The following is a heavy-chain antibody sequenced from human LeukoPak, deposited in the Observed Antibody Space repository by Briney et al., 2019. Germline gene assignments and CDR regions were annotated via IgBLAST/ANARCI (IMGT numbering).Heavy chain of an antibody. V-gene: IGHV3-7*01. CDR3: AGDRQDWFDP. Sequence: GGSLRLSCAASGFTFSSYWMNWARQAPGKGLEWVASINHNGNVNYYVDSVKGRFTISRDNAKNSLYLQMNSLRAEDTAVYYCAGDRQDWFDPWGQGTLVTVSS. CDR1: GFTFSSYW. J-gene: IGHJ5*02. CDR2: INHNGNVN.